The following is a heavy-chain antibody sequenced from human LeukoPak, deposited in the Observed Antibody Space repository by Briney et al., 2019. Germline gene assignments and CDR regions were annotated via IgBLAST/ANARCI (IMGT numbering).Heavy chain of an antibody. CDR2: INPNSGGT. Sequence: ASVKVSCKASGYTFTGYYMHWVRQAPGQGLEWMGRINPNSGGTNYAEKFQGRVTMTRDTSISTAYMELSRLRFDDTAVYYCARGYYGSGSYDYWGQGTLVTVSS. V-gene: IGHV1-2*06. D-gene: IGHD3-10*01. J-gene: IGHJ4*02. CDR1: GYTFTGYY. CDR3: ARGYYGSGSYDY.